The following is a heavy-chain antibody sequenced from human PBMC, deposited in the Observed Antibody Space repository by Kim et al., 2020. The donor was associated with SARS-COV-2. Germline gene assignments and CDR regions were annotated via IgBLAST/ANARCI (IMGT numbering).Heavy chain of an antibody. CDR2: INWNSATM. J-gene: IGHJ3*02. Sequence: GGSLRLSCEASGFTFGDYDMHWVRQAPGKGLEWVSGINWNSATMAYTDSVKGRFTISRDNAKKSLFLQMNSLRVEDTALYYCAKISQRHSNRWRKDAFDIWGEGAMWTVSS. CDR1: GFTFGDYD. CDR3: AKISQRHSNRWRKDAFDI. V-gene: IGHV3-9*01. D-gene: IGHD4-4*01.